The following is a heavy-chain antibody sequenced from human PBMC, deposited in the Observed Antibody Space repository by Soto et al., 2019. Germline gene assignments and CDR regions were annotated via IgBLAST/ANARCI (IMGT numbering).Heavy chain of an antibody. J-gene: IGHJ4*02. Sequence: QVQLQESGPGLVKPSQTLSLTCSVSGASTVSHYHWTWIRQPPGKGLEWMGYIYNSGTTFYNPSLQIRLSISMDTSGNQFSLELRSVTAADTAVYYCALALGPTTGLDYWGQGTLVTVSS. CDR2: IYNSGTT. CDR3: ALALGPTTGLDY. D-gene: IGHD1-26*01. V-gene: IGHV4-31*02. CDR1: GASTVSHYH.